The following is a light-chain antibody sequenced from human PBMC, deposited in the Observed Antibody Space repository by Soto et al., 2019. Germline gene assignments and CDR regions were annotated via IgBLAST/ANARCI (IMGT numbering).Light chain of an antibody. CDR3: SSYATGSTLL. CDR2: DVS. J-gene: IGLJ2*01. V-gene: IGLV2-14*03. Sequence: QSALTQPASVSGSPGQSITISCTGTGRDIGGYNYVSWYQLHPGKAPKLLTYDVSNRPSGISARFSGSKSGITASLTISGLQAEDEADYYCSSYATGSTLLFGGGTKLTVL. CDR1: GRDIGGYNY.